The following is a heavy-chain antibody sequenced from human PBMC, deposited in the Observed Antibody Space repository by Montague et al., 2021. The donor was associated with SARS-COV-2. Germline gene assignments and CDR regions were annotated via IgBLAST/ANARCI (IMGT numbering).Heavy chain of an antibody. CDR1: GGSIRSYY. D-gene: IGHD3-9*01. CDR3: ARTYYDILTGYYNRRAFDI. Sequence: SETLSLTCTVSGGSIRSYYWSWIWQSPGKGLEWIGYIYSSGSTNXNPSLKSRVTISVDTSKNQFSLKLSSVTAADTAVYYCARTYYDILTGYYNRRAFDIWGQGTMVTVSS. J-gene: IGHJ3*02. V-gene: IGHV4-59*08. CDR2: IYSSGST.